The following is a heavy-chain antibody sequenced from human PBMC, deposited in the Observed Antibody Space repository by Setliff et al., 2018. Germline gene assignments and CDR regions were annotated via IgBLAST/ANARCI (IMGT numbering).Heavy chain of an antibody. CDR3: AKFVGYTYGYDY. CDR1: GFTFDDYT. V-gene: IGHV3-43*01. D-gene: IGHD5-18*01. Sequence: GGSLRLSCAASGFTFDDYTMHWVRQAPGRGLEWVSLITWDGGSTFYADSVKGRFTISRDNRKNSLFLQMNSLRAEDTALYYCAKFVGYTYGYDYWGRGTLVTVSS. CDR2: ITWDGGST. J-gene: IGHJ4*02.